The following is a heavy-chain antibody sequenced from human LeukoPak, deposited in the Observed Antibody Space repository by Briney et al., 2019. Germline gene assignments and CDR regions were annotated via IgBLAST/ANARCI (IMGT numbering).Heavy chain of an antibody. J-gene: IGHJ4*02. V-gene: IGHV3-48*02. Sequence: HPGGSLRLSCAASGFTFSSYAMSWVRQAPGKGLEWVSYISGSSSTIYYADSVKGRFTISRDNAKNSLYLQMNSLRDEDTAVYYCARDISDSSGNHIPVGYWGQGTLVTVSS. CDR3: ARDISDSSGNHIPVGY. D-gene: IGHD3-22*01. CDR2: ISGSSSTI. CDR1: GFTFSSYA.